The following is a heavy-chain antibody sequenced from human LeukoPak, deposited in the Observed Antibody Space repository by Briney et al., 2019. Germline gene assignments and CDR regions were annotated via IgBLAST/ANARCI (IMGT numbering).Heavy chain of an antibody. CDR3: ARTGYYYASSPYYYTDY. CDR1: GGSISSYY. D-gene: IGHD3-22*01. Sequence: SETLSLTRTVSGGSISSYYWSWIRQPAGKGLEWIGRIYTSGSTNYNPSLKSRVTMSVDTSKNQFSLKLSSVTAADTAVYYCARTGYYYASSPYYYTDYWGQETLVTVSS. CDR2: IYTSGST. J-gene: IGHJ4*02. V-gene: IGHV4-4*07.